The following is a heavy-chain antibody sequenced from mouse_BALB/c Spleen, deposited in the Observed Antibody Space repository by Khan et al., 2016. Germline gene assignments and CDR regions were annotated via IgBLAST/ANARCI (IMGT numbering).Heavy chain of an antibody. CDR1: GYSITSDYA. D-gene: IGHD1-1*01. J-gene: IGHJ2*01. V-gene: IGHV3-2*02. CDR2: ISYSGST. Sequence: EVQLQESGPGLVKPSQSLSLTCTVTGYSITSDYAWNWIRQFPGNKLEWMGYISYSGSTSYNPSLKSRISITRDTSKNQFFLQLNSVTTEDRARYYCARRGSLFDYWGQGTTLTVSS. CDR3: ARRGSLFDY.